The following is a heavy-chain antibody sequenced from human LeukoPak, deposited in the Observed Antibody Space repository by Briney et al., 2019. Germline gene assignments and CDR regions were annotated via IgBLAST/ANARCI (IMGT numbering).Heavy chain of an antibody. J-gene: IGHJ4*02. CDR1: GFTLSSYA. CDR3: ARVGSLWFGELPVDY. V-gene: IGHV3-30*04. CDR2: ISYDGSNK. Sequence: GGSLRLSCAASGFTLSSYAMHWVRQAPGKGLEWVAVISYDGSNKYYADSVKGRFTISRDNSKNTLYLQMNSLRAEDTAVYYCARVGSLWFGELPVDYWGQGTLVTVSS. D-gene: IGHD3-10*01.